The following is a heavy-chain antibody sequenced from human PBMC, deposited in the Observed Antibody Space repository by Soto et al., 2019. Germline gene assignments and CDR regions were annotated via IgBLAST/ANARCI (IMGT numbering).Heavy chain of an antibody. CDR2: IYYSGST. CDR3: ARASPELGYCSGGSCYRDPYFDY. Sequence: LSLTCTVSGGAISSGGYYWSWIRQHPGKVLEWIGYIYYSGSTYYNPSLKSRVTISVDTSKNQFSLKLSSVTAADTAVYYCARASPELGYCSGGSCYRDPYFDYWGQGTLVTVSS. CDR1: GGAISSGGYY. V-gene: IGHV4-31*03. J-gene: IGHJ4*02. D-gene: IGHD2-15*01.